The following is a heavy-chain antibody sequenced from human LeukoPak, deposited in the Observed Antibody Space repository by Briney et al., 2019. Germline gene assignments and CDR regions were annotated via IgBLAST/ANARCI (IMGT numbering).Heavy chain of an antibody. CDR2: ISNSGSTI. CDR3: ARDGRRDSDAFDI. CDR1: GFTFSDYY. Sequence: GGSLRLSCAASGFTFSDYYMSWIRQAPGKGLEWVSYISNSGSTIYYADSVKGRFTISRDNAENSLYLQMNSLRAEDTAVYYCARDGRRDSDAFDIWGQGTMVTVSS. D-gene: IGHD1-1*01. V-gene: IGHV3-11*04. J-gene: IGHJ3*02.